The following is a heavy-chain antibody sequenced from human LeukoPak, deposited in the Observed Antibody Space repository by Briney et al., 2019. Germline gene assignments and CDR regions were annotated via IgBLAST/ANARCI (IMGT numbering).Heavy chain of an antibody. V-gene: IGHV3-7*01. CDR1: GFTFSSYW. Sequence: GGSLRLSCAASGFTFSSYWMSWVRQAPGKGLEWVANIKQDGSEKYYVDSVKGRFTISRDNAKNTLFLQMNTLRVEDTAVYYCTRDLMDYDVSTGLHHYYMDVWGQGTTVTVSS. J-gene: IGHJ6*02. CDR3: TRDLMDYDVSTGLHHYYMDV. CDR2: IKQDGSEK. D-gene: IGHD3-9*01.